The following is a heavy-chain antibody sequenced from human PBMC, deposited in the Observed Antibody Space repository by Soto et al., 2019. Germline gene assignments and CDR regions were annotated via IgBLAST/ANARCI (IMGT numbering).Heavy chain of an antibody. CDR1: GGSFSGYY. CDR2: INHSGST. Sequence: PSETLSLTCAVYGGSFSGYYWSWIRQPPGKGLEWIGEINHSGSTNYNPSLKSRVTISVDTSKNQFSLKLSSVTAADTAVYYCARGRRIAAAGTQPIFDYWGQGTLVTVSS. V-gene: IGHV4-34*01. D-gene: IGHD6-13*01. CDR3: ARGRRIAAAGTQPIFDY. J-gene: IGHJ4*02.